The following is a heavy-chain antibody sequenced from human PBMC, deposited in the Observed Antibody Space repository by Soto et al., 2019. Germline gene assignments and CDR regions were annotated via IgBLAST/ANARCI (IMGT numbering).Heavy chain of an antibody. CDR2: INHSGST. V-gene: IGHV4-34*01. D-gene: IGHD3-10*01. J-gene: IGHJ6*03. CDR3: ARGSTYYYGSGSYLHYYYMDV. CDR1: GGSFSGYY. Sequence: PSETLSLTCAVYGGSFSGYYWSWIRQPPGKGLEWIGEINHSGSTNYNPSLKSRVTISVDTSKNQFSLKLSSVTAADTAVYYCARGSTYYYGSGSYLHYYYMDVWGKGTTVTVSS.